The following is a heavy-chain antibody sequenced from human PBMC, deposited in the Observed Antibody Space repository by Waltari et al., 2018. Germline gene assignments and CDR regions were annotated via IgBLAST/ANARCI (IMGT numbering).Heavy chain of an antibody. V-gene: IGHV4-31*03. CDR3: ARLSYSYYDFDY. Sequence: QVQLQESGPGLVKPSQTLSLTCTVPGGSISSVGYFWSWIRQHPRKGLEWIGYIYYSGSTYYHPSLKSRVTISVDTSKNQFSLKLSSVTAADTAVYYCARLSYSYYDFDYWGQGTLVTVSS. D-gene: IGHD5-18*01. J-gene: IGHJ4*02. CDR2: IYYSGST. CDR1: GGSISSVGYF.